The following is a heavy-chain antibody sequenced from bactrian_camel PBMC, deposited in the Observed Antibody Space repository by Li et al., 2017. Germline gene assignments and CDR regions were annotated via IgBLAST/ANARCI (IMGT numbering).Heavy chain of an antibody. Sequence: HVQLVESGGGSVQAGGSLRLSCTASGFRFDDSDWGWYRQGAGRKCEVVSRKQSDSSIDYAESVKGRFTISRDNAKGTLYPQLNSLKTEDTALYYCTVRPNSAEDNYWGQGTQVTVS. CDR3: TVRPNSAEDNY. CDR1: GFRFDDSD. J-gene: IGHJ4*01. V-gene: IGHV3S63*01. CDR2: KQSDSSI.